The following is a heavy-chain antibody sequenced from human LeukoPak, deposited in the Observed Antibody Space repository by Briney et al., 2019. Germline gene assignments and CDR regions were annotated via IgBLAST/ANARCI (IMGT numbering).Heavy chain of an antibody. CDR1: GLTFGDYA. Sequence: GGSLRLSCAASGLTFGDYAMSWVRQAPGKGLEWVSTISSSGRDTYYADSVKGRFTISRDNSKNTLYLQMNSLRAEDTAVYYCASQGGLLWFGELSGGMDVWGQGTTVTVSS. CDR2: ISSSGRDT. CDR3: ASQGGLLWFGELSGGMDV. V-gene: IGHV3-23*01. J-gene: IGHJ6*02. D-gene: IGHD3-10*01.